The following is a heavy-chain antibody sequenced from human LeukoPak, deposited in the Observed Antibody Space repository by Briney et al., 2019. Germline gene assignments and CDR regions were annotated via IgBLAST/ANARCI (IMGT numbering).Heavy chain of an antibody. V-gene: IGHV3-30*04. D-gene: IGHD1-14*01. CDR2: IGSNGSKK. CDR3: ARQMTTTRLFDS. J-gene: IGHJ4*02. Sequence: GRSLRVSCAASGFSFSDYGFHWVRQSPDKGLEWVALIGSNGSKKYYSDSVQGRFTISRDNSKNTLFLEMNSLRGDDSAVYYCARQMTTTRLFDSWGQGTLVIVSS. CDR1: GFSFSDYG.